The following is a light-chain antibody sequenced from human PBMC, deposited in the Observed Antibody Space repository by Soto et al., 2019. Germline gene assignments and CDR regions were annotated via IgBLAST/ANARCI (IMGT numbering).Light chain of an antibody. CDR3: QQSNNSPWT. V-gene: IGKV1-5*01. CDR1: QSISSW. Sequence: DIQMTQSPSTLSASVGDRITITCRASQSISSWLAWYQHRPGKAPKLFIYDASTLQRGVPSRFSGSGSGTEFTLTISNLQPDDFATYYCQQSNNSPWTFGQGTKVEIK. CDR2: DAS. J-gene: IGKJ1*01.